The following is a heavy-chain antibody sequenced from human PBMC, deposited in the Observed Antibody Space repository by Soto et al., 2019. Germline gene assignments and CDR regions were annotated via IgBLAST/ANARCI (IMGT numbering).Heavy chain of an antibody. CDR1: GGTFSSYA. CDR2: LIPIFGTA. J-gene: IGHJ4*02. Sequence: QVQLVQSGAEVKKPGSSVKVSCKASGGTFSSYAISWVRQAPGQGLEWMGGLIPIFGTANYAQKFQGRVTITADDSTSTAYMELSSLRSEDTAVYYCARVPDYDSSGYYIPYFDYWGQGTLVTVSS. D-gene: IGHD3-22*01. CDR3: ARVPDYDSSGYYIPYFDY. V-gene: IGHV1-69*01.